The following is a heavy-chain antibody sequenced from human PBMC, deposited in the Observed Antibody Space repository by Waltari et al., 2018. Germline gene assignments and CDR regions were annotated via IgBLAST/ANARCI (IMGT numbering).Heavy chain of an antibody. Sequence: QVQLVQSGAEVKKPGSSVKVSCKASGGTFSSYAISWVRQAPGQGLEWMGGIIRIFGTANYAQKFQGRVTITADKSTSTAYMELSSLRSEDTAVYYCASWHERSAVTTRWYFDLWGRGTLVTVSS. CDR1: GGTFSSYA. CDR3: ASWHERSAVTTRWYFDL. J-gene: IGHJ2*01. V-gene: IGHV1-69*14. CDR2: IIRIFGTA. D-gene: IGHD4-17*01.